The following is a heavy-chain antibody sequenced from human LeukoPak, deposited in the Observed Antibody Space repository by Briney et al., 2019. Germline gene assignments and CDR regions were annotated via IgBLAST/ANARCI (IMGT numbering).Heavy chain of an antibody. CDR1: GYSISSGYY. CDR2: IYYSGST. V-gene: IGHV4-38-2*02. CDR3: ARVFWSGYSRGAFDI. J-gene: IGHJ3*02. Sequence: SETLSLTCTASGYSISSGYYWGWIRQPPGKGLEWIGSIYYSGSTYYNPSLKSRVTISVDTSKNQFSLKLSSVTAADTAVYYCARVFWSGYSRGAFDIWGQGTMVTVSS. D-gene: IGHD3-3*01.